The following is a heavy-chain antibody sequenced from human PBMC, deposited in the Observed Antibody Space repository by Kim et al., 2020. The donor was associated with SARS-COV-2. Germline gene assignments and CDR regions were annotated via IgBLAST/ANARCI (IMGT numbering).Heavy chain of an antibody. V-gene: IGHV3-30*04. J-gene: IGHJ5*02. D-gene: IGHD2-15*01. CDR2: ISYDGSNK. CDR3: ARDVTPVVAAFWFDP. Sequence: GGSLRLSCAASGFTFSSYAMHWVRQAPGKGLEWVAVISYDGSNKYYADSVKGRFTISRDNSKNTLYLQMNSLRAEDTAVYYCARDVTPVVAAFWFDPWGQGTLVTVSS. CDR1: GFTFSSYA.